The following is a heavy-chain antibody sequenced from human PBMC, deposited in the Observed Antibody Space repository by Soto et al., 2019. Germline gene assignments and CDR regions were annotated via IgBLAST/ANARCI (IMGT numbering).Heavy chain of an antibody. V-gene: IGHV4-39*01. D-gene: IGHD6-25*01. Sequence: PSETLSLTCIVSGGSIAGNSYHWGWIRQSPGRGLEWIGSLHYSGSTYYNPSLKSRVTISVDTSKNQFSLRLTSMTAADTAVYYCARLPGRHSGPFDDWGQGTLVTVSS. J-gene: IGHJ4*02. CDR1: GGSIAGNSYH. CDR2: LHYSGST. CDR3: ARLPGRHSGPFDD.